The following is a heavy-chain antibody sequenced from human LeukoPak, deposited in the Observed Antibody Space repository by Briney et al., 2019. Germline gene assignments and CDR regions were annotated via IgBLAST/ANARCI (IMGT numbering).Heavy chain of an antibody. CDR3: ATQGPKPNNRFDP. Sequence: PGGSLRLSCAASGFTVSSNYMSWVRQAPGKGLEWVAVLYSDGKTYYGASVKGRFTISRDNSKNTLDLQMNSLRAEDTAVYYCATQGPKPNNRFDPWGQGTLVTVSS. CDR1: GFTVSSNY. D-gene: IGHD1/OR15-1a*01. V-gene: IGHV3-53*01. J-gene: IGHJ5*02. CDR2: LYSDGKT.